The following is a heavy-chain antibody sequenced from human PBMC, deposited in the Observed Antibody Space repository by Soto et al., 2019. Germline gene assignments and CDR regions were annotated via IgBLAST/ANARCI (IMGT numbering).Heavy chain of an antibody. CDR1: GYTFTGYY. CDR3: ARPPHYYDSSGYVN. V-gene: IGHV1-2*02. CDR2: INPNSGGT. Sequence: ASVKVSCKASGYTFTGYYMHWVRQAPGQGLEWMGWINPNSGGTNYGQKFQGRVTMTRDTSISTAYMELSRLRSDDTAVYYCARPPHYYDSSGYVNWGQGTLVTVSS. D-gene: IGHD3-22*01. J-gene: IGHJ4*02.